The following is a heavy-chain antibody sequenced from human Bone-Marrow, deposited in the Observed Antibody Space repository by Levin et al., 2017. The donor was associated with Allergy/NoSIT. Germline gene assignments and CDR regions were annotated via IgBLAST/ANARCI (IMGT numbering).Heavy chain of an antibody. CDR1: GGSFSGYY. V-gene: IGHV4-34*01. CDR2: INHSGIT. Sequence: SQTLSLTCAVYGGSFSGYYWSWIRQPPGKGLEWIGEINHSGITNYNPSLKSRVTISVDASKNQFSLKMNSVTAADTAVYYCARISSSWSDLDYWGQGTLVTVSS. J-gene: IGHJ4*02. CDR3: ARISSSWSDLDY. D-gene: IGHD6-13*01.